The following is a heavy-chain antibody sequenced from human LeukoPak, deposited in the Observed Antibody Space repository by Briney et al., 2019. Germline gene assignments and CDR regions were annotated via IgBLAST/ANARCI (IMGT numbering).Heavy chain of an antibody. CDR2: LYSDGNT. Sequence: GGSLRLSRAASGFTVITNDMTWVRQAPGKGLEWASVLYSDGNTKYADSVQGRFTISRDNSKNTLYLEMNSLSPDDTAVYYFARGVEPLAANTLAYWGQGALVTVSS. V-gene: IGHV3-53*01. D-gene: IGHD1-14*01. CDR1: GFTVITND. CDR3: ARGVEPLAANTLAY. J-gene: IGHJ4*02.